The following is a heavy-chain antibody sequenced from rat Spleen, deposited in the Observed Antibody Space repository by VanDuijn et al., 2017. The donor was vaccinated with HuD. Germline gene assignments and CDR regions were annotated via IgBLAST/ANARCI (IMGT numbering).Heavy chain of an antibody. Sequence: QVQLKESGPGLVQPSQTLSLTCTVSGFSLTRYNVHWVRQATGKGLEWMGIIWTGGSTDYNSALKSRLSISRDTSKSQVFLKMNSLQTEDTAMYFCARGSVFFDYWGQGVMVTVS. J-gene: IGHJ2*01. V-gene: IGHV2-30*01. CDR3: ARGSVFFDY. CDR2: IWTGGST. CDR1: GFSLTRYN.